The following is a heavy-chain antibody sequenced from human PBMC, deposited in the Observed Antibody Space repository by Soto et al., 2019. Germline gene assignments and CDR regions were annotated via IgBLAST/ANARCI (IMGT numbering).Heavy chain of an antibody. CDR3: ARDKGYCSSTSCYYDYYMDV. Sequence: EVQLVESGGGLVQPGGSPRLSCAASGFVFSSYPMNWVRQAPGKGLEWISYISSSSDNIYYADSVRGRFTISRDNAKNSLYLQMNSLRAEDTAVYYCARDKGYCSSTSCYYDYYMDVWGKGTTVTVSS. CDR1: GFVFSSYP. D-gene: IGHD2-2*01. V-gene: IGHV3-48*01. J-gene: IGHJ6*03. CDR2: ISSSSDNI.